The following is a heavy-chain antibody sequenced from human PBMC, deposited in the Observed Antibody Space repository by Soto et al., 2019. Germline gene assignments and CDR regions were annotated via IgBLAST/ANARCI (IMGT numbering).Heavy chain of an antibody. J-gene: IGHJ6*02. V-gene: IGHV4-31*02. CDR3: ARAPGRMMNALRYYYGLDV. CDR2: INHRGGT. CDR1: GGSISSGDFY. Sequence: QVQLQESGPGLVKPSETLSFTCNVSGGSISSGDFYWSWIRQLPGKVLEWIGYINHRGGTDYNPALKRRITISVDTSKNQFSLKMTSVTAADTAVYFCARAPGRMMNALRYYYGLDVWGQGTTATVAS. D-gene: IGHD2-8*01.